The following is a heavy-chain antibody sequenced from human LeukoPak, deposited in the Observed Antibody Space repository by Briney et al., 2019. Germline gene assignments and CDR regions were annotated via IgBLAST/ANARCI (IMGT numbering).Heavy chain of an antibody. CDR2: IYHTGNS. V-gene: IGHV4-39*01. Sequence: SETLSLTCSVFGDSISGSSFYWGWIRQPSGKGLEWIGSIYHTGNSHYNPSLKSRVTISVDTSKNHISLRLASVTAADTAVYHCARHGDGLGVWGQGTTVTVSS. CDR3: ARHGDGLGV. J-gene: IGHJ6*01. CDR1: GDSISGSSFY. D-gene: IGHD3-16*01.